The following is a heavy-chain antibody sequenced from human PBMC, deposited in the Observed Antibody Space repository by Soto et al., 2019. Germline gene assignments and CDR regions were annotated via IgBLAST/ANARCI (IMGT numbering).Heavy chain of an antibody. J-gene: IGHJ6*02. D-gene: IGHD3-10*01. Sequence: PSVTTSLTRTVSAGSVGSTSDHRGWNRQPPWKGLEWIGSIYYSGSTYYNPSLKSRVTISVDTSKNQFSLKLSSVTAADTAVYYCATPARGSGSYYFNYYGMDAWGQGNTVTGSS. V-gene: IGHV4-39*05. CDR1: AGSVGSTSDH. CDR2: IYYSGST. CDR3: ATPARGSGSYYFNYYGMDA.